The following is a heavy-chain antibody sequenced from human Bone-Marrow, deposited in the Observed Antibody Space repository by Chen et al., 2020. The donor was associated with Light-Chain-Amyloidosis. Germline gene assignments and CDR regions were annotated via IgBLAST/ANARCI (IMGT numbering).Heavy chain of an antibody. D-gene: IGHD5-12*01. J-gene: IGHJ4*02. CDR1: GYTFPNYW. V-gene: IGHV5-51*01. CDR2: IYPDDSDA. CDR3: ARRRDGYNFDY. Sequence: VQLEQSGPEAKKPGEWLKISAKGSGYTFPNYWIGWVRQMPGKGLEWLGVIYPDDSDARYSPSFEGQVTISADKSITTAYLQWRSLKASDTAMYYCARRRDGYNFDYWGQGTLVTVSS.